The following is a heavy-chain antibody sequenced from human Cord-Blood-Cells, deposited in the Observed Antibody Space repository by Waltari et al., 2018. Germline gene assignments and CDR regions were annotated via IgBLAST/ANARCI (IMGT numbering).Heavy chain of an antibody. J-gene: IGHJ4*02. CDR3: ARGIDY. CDR1: VFTVSSNY. V-gene: IGHV3-53*01. Sequence: EVQLVESGGGLIKPGGSLRLSCAASVFTVSSNYMSWVRQAPGKGLEWVSVITSGGSTYYADSVKGRFTISRDNSKNTLYLQMNSLRAEDTAVYYCARGIDYWGQGTLVTVSS. CDR2: ITSGGST.